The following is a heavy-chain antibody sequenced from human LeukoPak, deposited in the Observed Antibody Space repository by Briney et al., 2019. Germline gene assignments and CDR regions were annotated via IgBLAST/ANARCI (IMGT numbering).Heavy chain of an antibody. V-gene: IGHV3-43*02. CDR3: AKDYDGYNYYPVYFDY. Sequence: HPGGSLRLSCAASGFTFDDYAMHWVRQAPGKGLEWVSLISGDGGSTYYADSLKGRFTISRNNSKNSLYLQMNSLRTEDTALYYCAKDYDGYNYYPVYFDYWGQGTLVTVSS. CDR2: ISGDGGST. D-gene: IGHD5-24*01. J-gene: IGHJ4*02. CDR1: GFTFDDYA.